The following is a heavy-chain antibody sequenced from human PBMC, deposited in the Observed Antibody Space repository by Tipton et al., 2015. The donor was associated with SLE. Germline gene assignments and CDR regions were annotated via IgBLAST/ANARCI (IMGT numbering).Heavy chain of an antibody. V-gene: IGHV3-21*01. D-gene: IGHD6-19*01. CDR2: ISSSSSYI. Sequence: QLVQSGGGLVKPGGSLRLSCAASGFTFSSYSMNWVRQAPGKGLEWVSSISSSSSYIYYADSVKGRFTISRDNAKNSLYLQMNSLRAEDTAVYYCARDKEQWLVPFDYWGHGTLVTVSS. CDR3: ARDKEQWLVPFDY. J-gene: IGHJ4*01. CDR1: GFTFSSYS.